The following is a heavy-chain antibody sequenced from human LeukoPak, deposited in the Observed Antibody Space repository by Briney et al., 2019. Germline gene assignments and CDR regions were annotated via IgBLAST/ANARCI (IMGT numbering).Heavy chain of an antibody. J-gene: IGHJ5*02. CDR1: GGPFSGYY. CDR2: INHSGST. CDR3: ARGPRRPNWFDP. Sequence: SETLSLTCAVYGGPFSGYYWSWIRQPPGKGLEWIGEINHSGSTNYNPSLKSRVTISVDTSKNQFSLKLSSVTAADTAVYYCARGPRRPNWFDPWGQGTLVTVSS. V-gene: IGHV4-34*01.